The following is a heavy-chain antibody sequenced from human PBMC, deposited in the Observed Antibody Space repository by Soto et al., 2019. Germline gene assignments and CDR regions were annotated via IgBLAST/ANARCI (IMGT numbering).Heavy chain of an antibody. V-gene: IGHV3-11*03. J-gene: IGHJ3*02. Sequence: GGSLRLSCAASGFTFSDYYMSWIRQAPGKGLEWVSYITSSSTYTNYADSVKGRFTISRDNGKNSLYLQMNSLRAEDTAVYYCALAGEWSPAFDIWGQGTMVTVSS. D-gene: IGHD3-16*01. CDR1: GFTFSDYY. CDR3: ALAGEWSPAFDI. CDR2: ITSSSTYT.